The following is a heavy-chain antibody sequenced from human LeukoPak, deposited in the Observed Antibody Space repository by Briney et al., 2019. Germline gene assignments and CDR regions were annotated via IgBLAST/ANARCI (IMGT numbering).Heavy chain of an antibody. Sequence: PGRSLRLSCAASGFTFSTYWMHWVRQAPGKGLVWVSSIKSDGSSTSYADSVKGRFTISRDNAKNTLYLQMNSLRAEDTAVYYCARDRASHFDFWGQGTLVTVSS. CDR3: ARDRASHFDF. D-gene: IGHD2-2*01. CDR2: IKSDGSST. V-gene: IGHV3-74*01. J-gene: IGHJ4*02. CDR1: GFTFSTYW.